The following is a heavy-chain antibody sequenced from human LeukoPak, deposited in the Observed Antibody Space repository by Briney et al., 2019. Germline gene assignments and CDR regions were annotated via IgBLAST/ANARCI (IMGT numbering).Heavy chain of an antibody. CDR3: AKGGYYYDSSGYFDAFDI. V-gene: IGHV3-43*02. J-gene: IGHJ3*02. CDR1: GFTFDDYA. D-gene: IGHD3-22*01. CDR2: ISGDGGST. Sequence: GGSLRLSCAASGFTFDDYAMHWVRQAPGKGLEWVSLISGDGGSTYYADSVKGRFTISRDNSKNSLYLQMNSLRTEDTALYYCAKGGYYYDSSGYFDAFDIWGQGTMVTVSS.